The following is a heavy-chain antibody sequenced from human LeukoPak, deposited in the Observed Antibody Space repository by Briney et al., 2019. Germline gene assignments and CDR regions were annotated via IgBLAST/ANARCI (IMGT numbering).Heavy chain of an antibody. CDR2: IKQDGSEK. D-gene: IGHD6-13*01. Sequence: PGGSLRLSCAASGFTFSSYWMSWVRHAPGKGLEWVANIKQDGSEKYYVDSVKGRFTISRDNAKNSLYLQMNSLRAEDTAVYYCASVDISSSWHFDYWGQGTLVTVSS. CDR3: ASVDISSSWHFDY. J-gene: IGHJ4*02. V-gene: IGHV3-7*01. CDR1: GFTFSSYW.